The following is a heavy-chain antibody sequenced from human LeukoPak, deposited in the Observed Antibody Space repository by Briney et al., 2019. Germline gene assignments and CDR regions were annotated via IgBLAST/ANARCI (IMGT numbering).Heavy chain of an antibody. Sequence: SQTLSLTCTVSGGSISSGGYYWSWIRQHPGKGLEWIGYIYYSGITYYNPSLKSRVTISVDTTKNQFSLKLSSLTASDTAVYYCARRRSSRTYYFDYWGQGTLVTVSS. J-gene: IGHJ4*02. CDR3: ARRRSSRTYYFDY. D-gene: IGHD1-1*01. CDR2: IYYSGIT. CDR1: GGSISSGGYY. V-gene: IGHV4-31*03.